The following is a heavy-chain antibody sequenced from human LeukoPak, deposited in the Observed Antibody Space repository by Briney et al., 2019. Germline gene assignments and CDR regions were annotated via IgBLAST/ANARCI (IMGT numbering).Heavy chain of an antibody. V-gene: IGHV1-69*04. Sequence: ASVKVSCKASGGTFSSYAISWVRQAPGQGLEWMGRIIPILGIANYAQKFQGRVTITADKSTSTAYMELSSLRSEDTAVYYCARDIEVAGYYYYYYGMDVWGQGTTVTVSS. D-gene: IGHD2-21*01. CDR3: ARDIEVAGYYYYYYGMDV. J-gene: IGHJ6*02. CDR1: GGTFSSYA. CDR2: IIPILGIA.